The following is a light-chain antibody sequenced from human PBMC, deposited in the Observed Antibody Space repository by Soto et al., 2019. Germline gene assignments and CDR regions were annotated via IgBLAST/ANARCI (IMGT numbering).Light chain of an antibody. CDR2: GAS. J-gene: IGKJ1*01. CDR1: QSVSSSY. CDR3: QQYGSSPWT. Sequence: EIVLPQFPGTLFLSPGERATLSCRASQSVSSSYLAWYQQKPGQAPRPLIYGASSRAIGIPDRFSGSGSGTDFTLTISRLEPEDFAVYYCQQYGSSPWTFGQGTKV. V-gene: IGKV3-20*01.